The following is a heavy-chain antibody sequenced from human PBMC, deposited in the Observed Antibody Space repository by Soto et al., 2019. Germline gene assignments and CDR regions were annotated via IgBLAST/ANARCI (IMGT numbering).Heavy chain of an antibody. CDR3: ARSSTSANYFDY. V-gene: IGHV4-31*11. Sequence: SETLSLTCAVYGGSISSGGYYWSWIRQHPGKGLEWIGYIYYSGSTYYNPSLKSRVTISVDTSKNQFSLKLSSVTAADTAVYYCARSSTSANYFDYWGQGTLVTVSS. CDR2: IYYSGST. CDR1: GGSISSGGYY. J-gene: IGHJ4*02. D-gene: IGHD2-2*01.